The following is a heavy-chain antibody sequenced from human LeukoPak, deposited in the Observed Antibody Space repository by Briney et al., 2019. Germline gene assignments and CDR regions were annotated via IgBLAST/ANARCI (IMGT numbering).Heavy chain of an antibody. J-gene: IGHJ4*02. Sequence: GGSLRLSCAASGFTVSSYGMHWVRQAPGKGLEWVAFIRYDGSNKYYADSVKGRFTISRDNSKNTLYLQMNSLRAEDTAVYYCAREVYYVGSGYYHPGGFDYWGQGTLVTVSS. CDR3: AREVYYVGSGYYHPGGFDY. V-gene: IGHV3-30*02. CDR2: IRYDGSNK. CDR1: GFTVSSYG. D-gene: IGHD3-22*01.